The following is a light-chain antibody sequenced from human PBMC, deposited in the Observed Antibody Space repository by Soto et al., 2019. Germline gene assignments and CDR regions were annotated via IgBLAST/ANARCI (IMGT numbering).Light chain of an antibody. Sequence: QSVLTQPPSASGSPGQSVTISCTGTSSDVGGYNYVSWYQQHPGRPPKLMIYEVTKRPLGVPDRFSGSKSGNTAYLTVSGLQAEDEADYYCSSYAGSNNYVFGPGTKVTVL. J-gene: IGLJ1*01. CDR1: SSDVGGYNY. CDR3: SSYAGSNNYV. V-gene: IGLV2-8*01. CDR2: EVT.